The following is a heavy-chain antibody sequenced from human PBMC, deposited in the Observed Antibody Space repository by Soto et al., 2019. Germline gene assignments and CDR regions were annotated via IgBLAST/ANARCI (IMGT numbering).Heavy chain of an antibody. Sequence: ASVKVSCKASGYTFTSYGISWVRQAPGQGLEWMGWISAYNGNTNYAQKLQGRVTMTTDTSTSTAYMELRSLRSDDTAVYYCARDLRLKDYYYGMDVWGQGTTVTVSS. CDR1: GYTFTSYG. CDR3: ARDLRLKDYYYGMDV. D-gene: IGHD3-16*01. J-gene: IGHJ6*02. CDR2: ISAYNGNT. V-gene: IGHV1-18*01.